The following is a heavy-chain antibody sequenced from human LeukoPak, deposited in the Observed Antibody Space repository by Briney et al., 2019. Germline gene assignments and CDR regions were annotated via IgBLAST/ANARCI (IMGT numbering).Heavy chain of an antibody. CDR1: GFTFSSYG. D-gene: IGHD4-23*01. V-gene: IGHV3-30*18. Sequence: GRSLRLSCAASGFTFSSYGMHWVRQAPGKGLEWVAVISYDGSNKYYADSVKGRFTISRDNSKNTLYLQMNSLRAEDTAVYYCAKNGGIDYYYYGMDVWGQGTTVTVSS. CDR3: AKNGGIDYYYYGMDV. CDR2: ISYDGSNK. J-gene: IGHJ6*02.